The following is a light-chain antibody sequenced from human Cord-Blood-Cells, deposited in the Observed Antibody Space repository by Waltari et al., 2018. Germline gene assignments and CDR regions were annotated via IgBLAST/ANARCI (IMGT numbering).Light chain of an antibody. J-gene: IGLJ1*01. CDR1: SSDVGGYNY. CDR2: YVR. Sequence: QSALTQPASVSGSPGQSITISCTGTSSDVGGYNYVSWYQQHRGKAPKRMIYYVRNRPTAVSNRFSASKAGNTASRTISGLQAEDEADYYCSSYTSSSTPYVFGTGTKVSVL. CDR3: SSYTSSSTPYV. V-gene: IGLV2-14*01.